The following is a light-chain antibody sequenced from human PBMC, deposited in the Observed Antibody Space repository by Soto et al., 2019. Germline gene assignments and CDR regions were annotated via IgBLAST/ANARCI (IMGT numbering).Light chain of an antibody. CDR3: QQYSNWPPIT. Sequence: NVLTQSPATLSLAPGETATLSCRASQTVSRSLAWYQQRPGQAPRLLIYDTSTRATGIPARFSGSGSGTEFTLTISSLQSEDFAVYYCQQYSNWPPITFGQGTRLEIK. CDR1: QTVSRS. CDR2: DTS. J-gene: IGKJ5*01. V-gene: IGKV3-15*01.